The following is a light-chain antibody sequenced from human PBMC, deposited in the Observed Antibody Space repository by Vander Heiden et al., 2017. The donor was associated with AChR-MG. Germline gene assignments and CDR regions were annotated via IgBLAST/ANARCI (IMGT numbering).Light chain of an antibody. CDR3: SSYTSSSSLV. V-gene: IGLV2-14*03. CDR2: GVI. J-gene: IGLJ2*01. Sequence: QSALTQPASVSGSPGQSITISCTGTSSDIGDYNYVSWYQQHPGKAPKLIIYGVINRPSGVSNRFAGSKSGNTASLTISALQAEDEADYYCSSYTSSSSLVFGGGTKLTVL. CDR1: SSDIGDYNY.